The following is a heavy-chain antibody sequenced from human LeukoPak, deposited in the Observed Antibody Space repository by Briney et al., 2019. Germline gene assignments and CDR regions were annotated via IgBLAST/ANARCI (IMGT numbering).Heavy chain of an antibody. D-gene: IGHD1-26*01. J-gene: IGHJ6*02. CDR3: TTLRVGATQETYYYYYYGMDV. CDR2: IKSKTDGGTT. V-gene: IGHV3-15*01. CDR1: GFTFSNAW. Sequence: PGGSLRLSCAASGFTFSNAWMSWVRQAPGKGLEWVGRIKSKTDGGTTDYAAPVKGRFTISRDDSKNTLYLQMNSLKTEDTAVYYCTTLRVGATQETYYYYYYGMDVWGQGTTVTVSS.